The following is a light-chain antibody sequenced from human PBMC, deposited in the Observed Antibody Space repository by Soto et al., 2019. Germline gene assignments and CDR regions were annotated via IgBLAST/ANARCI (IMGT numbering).Light chain of an antibody. CDR2: DVV. Sequence: QSALTQPRSVSGSPGQSVTISCTGTSSDVGGYNYVSWYKQHPGKAPKLMIYDVVKRPSGVPDRFSGSKSGNTASLTISGLQPEDEADYYCCSYAGSYTLGAFGGGTKLTVL. CDR1: SSDVGGYNY. CDR3: CSYAGSYTLGA. V-gene: IGLV2-11*01. J-gene: IGLJ2*01.